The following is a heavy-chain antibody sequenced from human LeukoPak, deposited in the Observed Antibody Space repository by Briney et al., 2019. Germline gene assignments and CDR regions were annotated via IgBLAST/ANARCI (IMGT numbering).Heavy chain of an antibody. V-gene: IGHV3-23*01. J-gene: IGHJ4*02. CDR1: GFTFSSYA. CDR2: ISGSGGST. Sequence: GGSLRLSCAASGFTFSSYAMSWVRQAPGKGLEWVSAISGSGGSTYYADSVKGRFTISRDNAKNSLFLQMNSLRAEDTAVYYCARIGYSSSCQDYWGQGTLVTVSS. D-gene: IGHD6-6*01. CDR3: ARIGYSSSCQDY.